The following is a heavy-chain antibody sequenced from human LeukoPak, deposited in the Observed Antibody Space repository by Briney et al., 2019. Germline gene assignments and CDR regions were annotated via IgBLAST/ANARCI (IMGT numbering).Heavy chain of an antibody. D-gene: IGHD2/OR15-2a*01. CDR2: ISGGGAGT. CDR1: GLSFSFYA. V-gene: IGHV3-23*01. J-gene: IGHJ4*02. CDR3: ARDHRANGNFVSATTFDF. Sequence: GGSLRLSCAASGLSFSFYAMSWVRQAPGKGLEWVSSISGGGAGTYYADSVKGRFTISRDNSKNTLYLQMNSLRAEDTAVYYCARDHRANGNFVSATTFDFWGQGTLVTVSS.